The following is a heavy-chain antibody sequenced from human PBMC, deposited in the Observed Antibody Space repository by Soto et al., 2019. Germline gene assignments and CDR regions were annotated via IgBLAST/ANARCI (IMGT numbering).Heavy chain of an antibody. V-gene: IGHV1-18*01. CDR1: GYTFSSYG. CDR2: ISAYSGNT. CDR3: ARGDLDCMYV. J-gene: IGHJ6*02. Sequence: QVQLVQSGAEVKKPGASVKVYCKASGYTFSSYGITWVRQAPGQGLEWMGWISAYSGNTYYAQKLQGRATMTTDTSTSISYMELRSLRSDDTAVYYCARGDLDCMYVWGQGTTVTVS.